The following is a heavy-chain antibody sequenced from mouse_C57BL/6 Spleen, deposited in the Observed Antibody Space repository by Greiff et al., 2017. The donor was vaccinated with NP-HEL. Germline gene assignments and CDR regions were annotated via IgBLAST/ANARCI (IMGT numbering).Heavy chain of an antibody. D-gene: IGHD1-1*01. V-gene: IGHV2-5*01. CDR3: AKITTVVAPYYAMDY. CDR1: GFSLTSYG. J-gene: IGHJ4*01. CDR2: IWRGGST. Sequence: VQLQQSGPGLVQPSQSLSITCTVSGFSLTSYGVHWVRQSPGKGLEWLGVIWRGGSTDYNAAFMSRLSITKDNSKSQVFFKMNSLQADDTAIYYCAKITTVVAPYYAMDYWGQGTSVTVSS.